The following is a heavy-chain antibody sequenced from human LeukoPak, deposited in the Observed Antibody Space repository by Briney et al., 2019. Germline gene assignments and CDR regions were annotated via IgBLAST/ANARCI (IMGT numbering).Heavy chain of an antibody. D-gene: IGHD5-12*01. CDR2: IKHDGSEK. Sequence: GGSLRLSCAASGFIFTNYFMSWVRQAPGKGLEWVASIKHDGSEKYYVDSVKGRFTISRDNSKNTLYLQMNSLRAEDTAVYYCAKEGRYGDYVNYWGQGTLVTVSS. CDR3: AKEGRYGDYVNY. J-gene: IGHJ4*02. CDR1: GFIFTNYF. V-gene: IGHV3-7*01.